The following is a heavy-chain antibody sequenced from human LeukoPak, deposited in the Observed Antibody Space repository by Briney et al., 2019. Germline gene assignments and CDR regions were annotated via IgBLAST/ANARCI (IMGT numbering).Heavy chain of an antibody. J-gene: IGHJ4*01. Sequence: SGRSLRLSCAASGFTFSAYVMHWVRQAPGKGLECVAVISNDGNEKYYADSVKGRFSISRDNSKNTLYLQMSSLRTEDTAVYYCVRDGGYTGGWTYGAGDYWGQGNLVTVSS. D-gene: IGHD2-8*02. CDR2: ISNDGNEK. CDR3: VRDGGYTGGWTYGAGDY. V-gene: IGHV3-30*04. CDR1: GFTFSAYV.